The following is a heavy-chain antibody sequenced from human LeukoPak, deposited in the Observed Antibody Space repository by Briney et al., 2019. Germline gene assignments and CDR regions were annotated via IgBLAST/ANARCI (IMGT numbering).Heavy chain of an antibody. D-gene: IGHD6-13*01. CDR1: GGSFSGYY. CDR3: ARKESSSWYRGAAFDI. V-gene: IGHV4-34*01. CDR2: INHSGST. J-gene: IGHJ3*02. Sequence: SETLSLTCAVYGGSFSGYYWSWIRQPPGKGLEWIGEINHSGSTNYNPSLKSRVTISVDTSKNQFSLKLSSVTAADTAVYYCARKESSSWYRGAAFDIWGQGTMVTVSS.